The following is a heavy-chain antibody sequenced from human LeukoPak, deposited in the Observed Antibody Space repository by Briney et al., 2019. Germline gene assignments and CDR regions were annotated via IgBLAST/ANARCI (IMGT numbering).Heavy chain of an antibody. CDR3: AKEWTSGGEGGTPPYNWFDP. D-gene: IGHD3-10*01. CDR2: TYYRSEWYY. J-gene: IGHJ5*02. Sequence: SQTLSLTCAISGDSVSSDNAAWNWIRQSPSRGLEWLGRTYYRSEWYYGYAASVKSRITINPDTSKNQFSLQLNSVTPEDTAVYYCAKEWTSGGEGGTPPYNWFDPWGQGTLVTVSS. CDR1: GDSVSSDNAA. V-gene: IGHV6-1*01.